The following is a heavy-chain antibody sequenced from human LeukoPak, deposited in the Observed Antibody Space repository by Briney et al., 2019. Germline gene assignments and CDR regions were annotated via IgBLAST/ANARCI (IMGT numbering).Heavy chain of an antibody. CDR3: ARDLSPTVVTAGGAFDI. D-gene: IGHD4-23*01. J-gene: IGHJ3*02. V-gene: IGHV1-18*01. Sequence: ASVKVSCKASGYTFTSYGISWVRQAPGQGLEWMGWISAYNGNTNYAQKLQGRVTMTTDTSTSTAYMELRSLRSDDTAVYYCARDLSPTVVTAGGAFDIWGQGTMVTVSS. CDR2: ISAYNGNT. CDR1: GYTFTSYG.